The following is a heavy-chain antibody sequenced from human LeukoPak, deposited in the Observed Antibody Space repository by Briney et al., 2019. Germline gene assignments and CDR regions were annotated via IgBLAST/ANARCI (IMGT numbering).Heavy chain of an antibody. CDR2: ISHTGLT. CDR1: GGSFSGYY. Sequence: SETLSLTCAVYGGSFSGYYWTLIRQTPGKGLEWIGEISHTGLTGSNPSLKSRVTIFVDSFKKQFSLRMTSVTAADTGVYYCARVPDITARPCDTWGPGTLVTVSS. CDR3: ARVPDITARPCDT. D-gene: IGHD1-1*01. V-gene: IGHV4-34*01. J-gene: IGHJ5*02.